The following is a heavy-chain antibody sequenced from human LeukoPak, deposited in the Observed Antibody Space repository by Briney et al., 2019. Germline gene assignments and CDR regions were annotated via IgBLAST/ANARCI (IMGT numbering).Heavy chain of an antibody. CDR1: GFTFSSYG. D-gene: IGHD2-2*01. V-gene: IGHV3-30*03. Sequence: GGSLRLSCAASGFTFSSYGMHWVRQAPGKGLEWVAVISYDGSNKYYAASVKGRFTISRDNSKNTLYLQMNSLRAEDTAVYYCARNYCNSNSCYYYYYNGMDVWGQGTTVTVSS. J-gene: IGHJ6*02. CDR2: ISYDGSNK. CDR3: ARNYCNSNSCYYYYYNGMDV.